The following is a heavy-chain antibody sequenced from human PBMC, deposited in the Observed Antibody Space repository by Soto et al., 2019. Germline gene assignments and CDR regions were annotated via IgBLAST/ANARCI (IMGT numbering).Heavy chain of an antibody. J-gene: IGHJ4*02. D-gene: IGHD3-16*01. CDR1: GFTFSSYG. CDR2: ISYDGSDK. V-gene: IGHV3-30*18. CDR3: AKNLESYAWGLEGYCDY. Sequence: QVQLVESGGGVVQPGRSLRVSCAASGFTFSSYGMNWVRQAPGKGLEWVAIISYDGSDKYYADSVKGRFTISRDNSKNTLYLQMNSLRGEDTAVYYCAKNLESYAWGLEGYCDYWGQGTLVTVSS.